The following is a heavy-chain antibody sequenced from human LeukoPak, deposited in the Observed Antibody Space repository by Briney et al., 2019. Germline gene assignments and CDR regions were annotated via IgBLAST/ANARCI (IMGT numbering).Heavy chain of an antibody. CDR1: GYTFTVYY. CDR3: ATGLWFGKYLDV. V-gene: IGHV1-2*02. J-gene: IGHJ6*04. D-gene: IGHD3-10*01. Sequence: ASVKVSCKASGYTFTVYYLHWVRQAPGQGLEGMGWINPNTGGTNYAQKFQGRVTITRDTSISTAYMELSRLRSEDTAVYYCATGLWFGKYLDVWGKGTTVTISS. CDR2: INPNTGGT.